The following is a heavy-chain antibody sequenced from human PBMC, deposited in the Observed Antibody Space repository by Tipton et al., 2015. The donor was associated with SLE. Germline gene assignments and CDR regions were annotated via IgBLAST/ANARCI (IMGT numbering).Heavy chain of an antibody. D-gene: IGHD3-16*01. CDR2: INSDGSST. Sequence: GSLRLSCAASGFTFSGYWIHWVLQAPGKGLVWVSRINSDGSSTSYADSVKGRFTISRDDAKNTLYLQMNSLRAEDTAVYYCARPRGRGSPNAFDIWGQGTMVTVSS. CDR3: ARPRGRGSPNAFDI. J-gene: IGHJ3*02. CDR1: GFTFSGYW. V-gene: IGHV3-74*01.